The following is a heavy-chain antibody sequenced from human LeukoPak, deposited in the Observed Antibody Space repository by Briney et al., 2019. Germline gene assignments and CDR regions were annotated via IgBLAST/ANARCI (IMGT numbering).Heavy chain of an antibody. V-gene: IGHV4-38-2*01. J-gene: IGHJ4*02. CDR1: GSSISRGYY. D-gene: IGHD6-19*01. CDR3: ARAVGIGLAGDYFDY. CDR2: ISHSGST. Sequence: SETLSLTRAVSGSSISRGYYWGWIRQPPGKGLEWIGSISHSGSTYYNPSLKSRVTISVDTSKNQFSLKLSSVTAADTAVYYCARAVGIGLAGDYFDYWGQGALVTVSS.